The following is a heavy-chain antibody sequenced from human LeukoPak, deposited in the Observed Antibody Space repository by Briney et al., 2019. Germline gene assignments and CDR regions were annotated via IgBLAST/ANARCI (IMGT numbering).Heavy chain of an antibody. CDR1: VFTFSVYE. D-gene: IGHD6-13*01. CDR3: ARDVREDLEAAGAFDY. J-gene: IGHJ4*02. CDR2: MSSRSNTI. Sequence: GSLRLSSGPSVFTFSVYEMNSGRQAPGKGVEWRSYMSSRSNTIYYADFVKGGFTISRDHAKNLLYLQMNSLRAEDTAVYYCARDVREDLEAAGAFDYWGQGTMVTVSS. V-gene: IGHV3-48*03.